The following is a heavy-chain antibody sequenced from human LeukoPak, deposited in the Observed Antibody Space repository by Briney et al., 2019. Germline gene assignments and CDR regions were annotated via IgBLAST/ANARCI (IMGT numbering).Heavy chain of an antibody. Sequence: GGSLRLSCEASGFPFGSYVMSWVRQAPGKGLEWVANIIEDGSKKYYVDSVEGRFTISRDNAKNSVYLQMNSLRAEDTAVYYCAKDLSRGPHYYFDYWGQGTLVTVSS. CDR3: AKDLSRGPHYYFDY. CDR1: GFPFGSYV. V-gene: IGHV3-7*03. CDR2: IIEDGSKK. D-gene: IGHD5/OR15-5a*01. J-gene: IGHJ4*02.